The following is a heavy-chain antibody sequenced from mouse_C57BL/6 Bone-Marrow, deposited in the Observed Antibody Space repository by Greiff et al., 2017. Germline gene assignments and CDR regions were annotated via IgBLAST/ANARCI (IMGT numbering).Heavy chain of an antibody. CDR3: AKREYYGSSYWFAY. CDR2: IWGGGST. J-gene: IGHJ3*01. D-gene: IGHD1-1*01. V-gene: IGHV2-9*01. CDR1: GFSLTSYG. Sequence: VQVVESGPGLVAPSQSLSITCTVSGFSLTSYGVDWVRQPPGTGLEWLGVIWGGGSTNYNSALMSRLSISTDNSKSQVFLKMNSLQTDDTAMYYCAKREYYGSSYWFAYWGQGTLVTVSA.